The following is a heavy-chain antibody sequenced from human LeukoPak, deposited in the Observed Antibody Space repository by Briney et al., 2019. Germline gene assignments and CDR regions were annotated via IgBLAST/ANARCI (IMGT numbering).Heavy chain of an antibody. CDR3: ARNPYETGHFDP. Sequence: ASVKVSCKASGYTFTNYDINWVRQASGQGLEWMGWMSPDSGYTGYSQKFQGRVSITRDTSIGTACLELSSLRSDDTAVYYCARNPYETGHFDPWRQGTLVTVSS. J-gene: IGHJ5*02. CDR2: MSPDSGYT. V-gene: IGHV1-8*03. D-gene: IGHD3-3*01. CDR1: GYTFTNYD.